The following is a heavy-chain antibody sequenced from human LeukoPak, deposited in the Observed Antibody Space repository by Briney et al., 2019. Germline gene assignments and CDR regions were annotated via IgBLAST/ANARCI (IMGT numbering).Heavy chain of an antibody. CDR2: IGISGVTT. Sequence: GGSLRLSCAASGFTFSTYCMSWVRQAPGKGLEWVSGIGISGVTTYYADSVKGRFTISRDDSENTLYLQMNSLRAEDTAVYYCARERVTGTSYYYYYGMDVWGQGTTVTVSS. CDR1: GFTFSTYC. D-gene: IGHD6-19*01. CDR3: ARERVTGTSYYYYYGMDV. V-gene: IGHV3-23*01. J-gene: IGHJ6*02.